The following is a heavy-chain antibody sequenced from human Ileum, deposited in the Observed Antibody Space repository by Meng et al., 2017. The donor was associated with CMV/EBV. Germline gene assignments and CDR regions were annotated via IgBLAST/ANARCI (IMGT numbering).Heavy chain of an antibody. J-gene: IGHJ6*02. CDR2: IYYSGST. CDR3: ARGVSHSYYYYCMDV. V-gene: IGHV4-39*07. Sequence: SETLSLTCTLSGGSISSSSYYWGWIRQPPGKGREWIGSIYYSGSTYYNPSLKSRITISVDTSKNPFSLTLGSVTAADTAVYYCARGVSHSYYYYCMDVWGQGTMVTVSS. D-gene: IGHD2-8*01. CDR1: GGSISSSSYY.